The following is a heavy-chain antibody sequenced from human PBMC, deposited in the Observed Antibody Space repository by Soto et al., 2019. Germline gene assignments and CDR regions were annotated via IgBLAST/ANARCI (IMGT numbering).Heavy chain of an antibody. CDR3: TTGRYSSSLYFDS. D-gene: IGHD6-6*01. Sequence: EVQLVESGGGLVKPGGSLRVSCAASGITFSNAWMTWVRQAPGKGLEWVGRIKSKIDGGTTDYGVPVKGRFTISRDDSNNTLYLQMNSLKPEDISVYYCTTGRYSSSLYFDSWGQGTLVTVSS. CDR1: GITFSNAW. V-gene: IGHV3-15*01. J-gene: IGHJ4*02. CDR2: IKSKIDGGTT.